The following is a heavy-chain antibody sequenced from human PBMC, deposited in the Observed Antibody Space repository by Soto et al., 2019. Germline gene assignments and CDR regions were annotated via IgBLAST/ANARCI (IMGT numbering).Heavy chain of an antibody. D-gene: IGHD6-13*01. CDR3: ARHSSYSTVNWFDP. CDR1: GGSISSYY. J-gene: IGHJ5*02. V-gene: IGHV4-59*08. Sequence: SETLSLTCTVSGGSISSYYWSWIRQPPGKGLEWIGYIYYSGSTNYNPSLKSRVTISVDTSKNQFSLKLSSVTAADTAVYYCARHSSYSTVNWFDPWGQGTLVTVSS. CDR2: IYYSGST.